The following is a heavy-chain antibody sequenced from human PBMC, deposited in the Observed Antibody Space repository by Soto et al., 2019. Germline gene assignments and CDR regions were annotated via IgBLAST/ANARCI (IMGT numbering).Heavy chain of an antibody. J-gene: IGHJ5*02. V-gene: IGHV1-24*01. CDR3: ATRYATMTTVTTSKGCWFDP. CDR2: FDPEDGET. Sequence: GASLKVSCKVSGYTITELSMHWVRQAPGKGLEWMGGFDPEDGETIYAQKVQGGVTMTEDTSTDTAYMELSSLRSEDTAVYYCATRYATMTTVTTSKGCWFDPWGQGTLVTVSS. D-gene: IGHD4-17*01. CDR1: GYTITELS.